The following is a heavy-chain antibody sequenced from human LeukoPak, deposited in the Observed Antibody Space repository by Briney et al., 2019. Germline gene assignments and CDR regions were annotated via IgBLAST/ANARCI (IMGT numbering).Heavy chain of an antibody. V-gene: IGHV4-38-2*02. CDR3: ARELGIAAAGYFDY. CDR2: IYHSGST. D-gene: IGHD6-13*01. Sequence: PSETLSLTCTVSGYSISSGYYWGWIRQPPGKGLEWIGSIYHSGSTYYNPSLKSRVTISVDTSKNQFALKLSSVTAADTAVYYCARELGIAAAGYFDYWGQGTLVTVSS. CDR1: GYSISSGYY. J-gene: IGHJ4*02.